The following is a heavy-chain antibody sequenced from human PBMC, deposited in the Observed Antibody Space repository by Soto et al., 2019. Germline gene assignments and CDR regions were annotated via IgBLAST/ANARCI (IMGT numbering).Heavy chain of an antibody. CDR1: GFTFSDYA. V-gene: IGHV3-30-3*01. D-gene: IGHD2-8*01. CDR2: ISFDGNIK. Sequence: QVQLVESGGGVVQPGRSLRLSCAASGFTFSDYAMHWVRHVPGQGLEWVAVISFDGNIKYDADSVKGRFTISRDNSKNTLCLQMNSLKGEDTAVYSCARAPRRYCTSLSCLGIYGLDVLGQGTTVTVSS. J-gene: IGHJ6*02. CDR3: ARAPRRYCTSLSCLGIYGLDV.